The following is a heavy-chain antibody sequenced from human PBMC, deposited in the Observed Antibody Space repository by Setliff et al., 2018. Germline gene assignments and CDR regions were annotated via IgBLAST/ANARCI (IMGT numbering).Heavy chain of an antibody. Sequence: PSETLSLTCTVSGGSISSGDYYCSWIRQPPGKGLEWIGYIYSSGSTYYNPSLKSRVSISGDTSKDQFSLKLSSVTAADTAVYYCARESRYYYDKLGTLDYWGQGTLVTVSS. D-gene: IGHD3-22*01. CDR1: GGSISSGDYY. CDR2: IYSSGST. V-gene: IGHV4-30-4*08. CDR3: ARESRYYYDKLGTLDY. J-gene: IGHJ4*02.